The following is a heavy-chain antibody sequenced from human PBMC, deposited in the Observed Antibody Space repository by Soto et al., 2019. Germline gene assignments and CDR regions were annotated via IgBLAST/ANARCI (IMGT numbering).Heavy chain of an antibody. CDR2: INPKSGGT. CDR1: GYSFTDYH. Sequence: ASVKVSCKASGYSFTDYHIHWVRQAPGQGLEWLGRINPKSGGTSTAQKFQGWVAMTTDTSISTASMELTRLTSDDTAIYYCARGDSTDCSNGVCSFFYNHDMDVWG. D-gene: IGHD2-8*01. CDR3: ARGDSTDCSNGVCSFFYNHDMDV. J-gene: IGHJ6*02. V-gene: IGHV1-2*04.